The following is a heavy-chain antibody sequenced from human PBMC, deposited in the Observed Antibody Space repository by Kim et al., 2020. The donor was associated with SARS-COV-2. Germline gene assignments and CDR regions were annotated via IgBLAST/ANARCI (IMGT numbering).Heavy chain of an antibody. D-gene: IGHD3-3*01. CDR3: ARGTRMGVTIFGVVMGENYGIDV. V-gene: IGHV1-3*01. J-gene: IGHJ6*02. CDR2: INAGNGNT. CDR1: GYTFTTYA. Sequence: ASVKVSCKASGYTFTTYAMHWVRQAPGQRLEWMGWINAGNGNTKYSQKFQGRVTITRDTSASTAYMELSSLRSEDTAVYYCARGTRMGVTIFGVVMGENYGIDVWGQGTTLSVS.